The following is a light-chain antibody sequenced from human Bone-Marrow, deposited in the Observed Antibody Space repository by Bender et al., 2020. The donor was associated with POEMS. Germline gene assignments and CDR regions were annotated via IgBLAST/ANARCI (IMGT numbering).Light chain of an antibody. V-gene: IGLV2-23*01. CDR3: CSYAGVSTWV. CDR2: EDN. J-gene: IGLJ3*02. CDR1: SSDVGGHNV. Sequence: QSALTQPASVSGSPGQSITISCTGSSSDVGGHNVVSWYQQRPGTAPKLMIYEDNKRPSGVSSRFSGSKSGNTASLTISGLQAEDEADYYCCSYAGVSTWVFGGGTKMTVL.